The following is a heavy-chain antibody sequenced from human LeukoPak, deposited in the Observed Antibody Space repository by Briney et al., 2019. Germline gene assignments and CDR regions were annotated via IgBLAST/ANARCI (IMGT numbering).Heavy chain of an antibody. D-gene: IGHD3-10*01. J-gene: IGHJ4*02. V-gene: IGHV4-34*01. CDR1: GGSFSGYY. CDR3: ARARFAIRGVIDY. CDR2: ISHSGST. Sequence: SETLSLTCAVYGGSFSGYYWSWIRQPPGKGLEWIGEISHSGSTNYNPSLKSRVTISVDTSKNQFSLKLSSVTAADTAVYYCARARFAIRGVIDYWGQGTLVTVSS.